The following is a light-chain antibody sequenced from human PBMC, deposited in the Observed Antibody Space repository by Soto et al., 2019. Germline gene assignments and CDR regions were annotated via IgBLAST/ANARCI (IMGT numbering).Light chain of an antibody. CDR3: SSYAGSNILL. Sequence: QSVLTQPASVSGSPGQSITISCTGTSSDVGNYNLVSWYQQHPGKAPKLMIYEVTKRPSGVSTRFSGSKSGNTASLTISGLQAEDEAHYYCSSYAGSNILLFGGGTKLTVL. CDR1: SSDVGNYNL. J-gene: IGLJ2*01. V-gene: IGLV2-23*01. CDR2: EVT.